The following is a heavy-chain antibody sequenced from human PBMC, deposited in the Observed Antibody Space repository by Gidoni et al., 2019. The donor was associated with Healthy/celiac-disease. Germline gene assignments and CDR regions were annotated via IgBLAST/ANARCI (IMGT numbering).Heavy chain of an antibody. CDR3: AKDGLGDPRKTYYFDY. J-gene: IGHJ4*02. CDR1: GFPSRSYA. V-gene: IGHV3-23*01. D-gene: IGHD3-16*01. CDR2: ISGSGGST. Sequence: EVQLLESGGGLVLPGGSLRLSCAASGFPSRSYAMSWVLQAPGKGLEWVSAISGSGGSTYYAESVKGRFTISRDKSKNTLYLQMNSLRAEDTAVYYCAKDGLGDPRKTYYFDYWGQGTLVTVSS.